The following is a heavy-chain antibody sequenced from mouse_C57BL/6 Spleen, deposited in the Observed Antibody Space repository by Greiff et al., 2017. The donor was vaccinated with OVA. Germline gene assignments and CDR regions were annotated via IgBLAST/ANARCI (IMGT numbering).Heavy chain of an antibody. CDR3: AAPTVVPNWYFDV. J-gene: IGHJ1*03. D-gene: IGHD1-1*01. Sequence: QVQLQQSGPGLVQPSQSLSITCTVSGFSLTSYGVHWVRQSPGKGLEWLGVIWNGGSTDYNAAFISRLSISKDNSKSQVFFKMNSLQADDTAIYYCAAPTVVPNWYFDVWGTGTTVTVSS. CDR1: GFSLTSYG. CDR2: IWNGGST. V-gene: IGHV2-2*01.